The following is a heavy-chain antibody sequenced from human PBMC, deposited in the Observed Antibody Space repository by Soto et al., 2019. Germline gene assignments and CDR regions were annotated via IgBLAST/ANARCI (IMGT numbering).Heavy chain of an antibody. CDR1: GFTFSIYA. CDR3: DQGERALAEHQNDYYFGLDV. D-gene: IGHD3-16*01. V-gene: IGHV3-23*01. Sequence: GGSPRLSCATSGFTFSIYAMSWVRQAPGKGLEWVSAISGSGGSTYYADSVKGRFTISRANSLNTLFLVMNSLSVKDKAIYYCDQGERALAEHQNDYYFGLDVWGQGTRVPVSS. CDR2: ISGSGGST. J-gene: IGHJ6*02.